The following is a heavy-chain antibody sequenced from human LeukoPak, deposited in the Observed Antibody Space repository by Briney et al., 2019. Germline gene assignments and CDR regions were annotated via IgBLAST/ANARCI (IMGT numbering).Heavy chain of an antibody. Sequence: ASVKVSCNASEYTFTSYDINWVRQATGQGLEWMGWMNPNSGNTGYAQKFQGRVTMTTDTSTSTAYMELRSLRSDDTAVYYCARDYHTTGATGDYWGQGTLVTVSS. CDR3: ARDYHTTGATGDY. D-gene: IGHD1-1*01. J-gene: IGHJ4*02. CDR1: EYTFTSYD. CDR2: MNPNSGNT. V-gene: IGHV1-8*01.